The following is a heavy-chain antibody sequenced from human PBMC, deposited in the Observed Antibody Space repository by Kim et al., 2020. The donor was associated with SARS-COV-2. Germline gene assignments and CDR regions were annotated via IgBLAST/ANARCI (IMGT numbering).Heavy chain of an antibody. Sequence: ASVKVSCKASGYTFTSYAMNWVRQAPGQGLEWMGWINTNTGNPTYAQGFTGRFVFSLDTSVSTAYLQISSLKAEDTAVYYCARDVAAAGTYGGDFDYWGQGTLVTVSS. V-gene: IGHV7-4-1*02. CDR1: GYTFTSYA. J-gene: IGHJ4*02. D-gene: IGHD6-13*01. CDR3: ARDVAAAGTYGGDFDY. CDR2: INTNTGNP.